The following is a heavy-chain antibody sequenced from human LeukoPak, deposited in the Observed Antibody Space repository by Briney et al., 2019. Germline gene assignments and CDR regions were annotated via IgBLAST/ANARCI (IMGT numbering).Heavy chain of an antibody. CDR1: GFTVSNNY. J-gene: IGHJ6*02. CDR3: ARLTSGNGLDV. V-gene: IGHV3-66*04. Sequence: GGSLRLSWAASGFTVSNNYMTWVRQAPGKGLEWVSVIYSGNRTKYADSVKGRFIISRDNSKNTLLFQMNSLRAEDTAVYYCARLTSGNGLDVWGRGTTVTVS. D-gene: IGHD3-3*01. CDR2: IYSGNRT.